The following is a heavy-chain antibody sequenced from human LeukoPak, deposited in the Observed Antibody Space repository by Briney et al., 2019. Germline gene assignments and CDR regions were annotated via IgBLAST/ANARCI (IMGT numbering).Heavy chain of an antibody. Sequence: GGSLRLSCAASGFTFSSYGMHWVRQAPGKELEWVAVIWYDGSNKYYADSVKGRFTISRDNSKNTLYLQMNSLRAEDTAAYYCARDTCGGDCYHFDYWGQGTLVTVSS. CDR3: ARDTCGGDCYHFDY. CDR1: GFTFSSYG. J-gene: IGHJ4*02. CDR2: IWYDGSNK. D-gene: IGHD2-21*02. V-gene: IGHV3-33*01.